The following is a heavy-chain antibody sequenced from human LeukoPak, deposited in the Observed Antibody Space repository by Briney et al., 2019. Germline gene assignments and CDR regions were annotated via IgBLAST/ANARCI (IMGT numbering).Heavy chain of an antibody. D-gene: IGHD6-13*01. Sequence: GGSLRLSCAASGFTFSSYWMSWVRQAPGKGLEWVANIKQDGGEKYYVDSVKGRFTISRDNAKNSLYLQMNSLRAEDTAVYYCARFGLAAAGLYYYYGMDVWGQGTTVTVSS. CDR1: GFTFSSYW. CDR3: ARFGLAAAGLYYYYGMDV. CDR2: IKQDGGEK. J-gene: IGHJ6*02. V-gene: IGHV3-7*01.